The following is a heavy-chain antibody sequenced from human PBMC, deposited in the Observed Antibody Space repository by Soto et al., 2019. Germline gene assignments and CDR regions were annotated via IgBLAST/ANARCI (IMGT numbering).Heavy chain of an antibody. CDR3: ARGRYGDY. CDR1: GYAFTTYG. CDR2: ISAHNGNT. J-gene: IGHJ4*02. D-gene: IGHD1-1*01. V-gene: IGHV1-18*01. Sequence: QVHLVQSGAEVKKPGASVKVACKGAGYAFTTYGITWVRQAPGQGLEWMGWISAHNGNTNYAQKLQGRVTVTRDTSTSTAYMELRSLRSDDTAVYYCARGRYGDYWGQGALVTVSS.